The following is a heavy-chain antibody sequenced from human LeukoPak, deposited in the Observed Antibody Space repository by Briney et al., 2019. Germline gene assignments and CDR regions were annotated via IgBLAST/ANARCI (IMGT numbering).Heavy chain of an antibody. D-gene: IGHD5-18*01. V-gene: IGHV1-69*13. CDR1: GGTFSSYG. CDR2: IIPIFAKA. J-gene: IGHJ4*02. Sequence: GASVKVSCKASGGTFSSYGISWVRQAPGLGLEWMGGIIPIFAKANYTQKFQGRVIITADESTTTAYMELSSLKSEGTAIYYCARSLTGGGYTYGSWGQGTLVTVSS. CDR3: ARSLTGGGYTYGS.